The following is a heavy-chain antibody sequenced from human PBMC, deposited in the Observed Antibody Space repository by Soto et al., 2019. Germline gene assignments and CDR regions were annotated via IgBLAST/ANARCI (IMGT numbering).Heavy chain of an antibody. J-gene: IGHJ6*02. Sequence: PGESLKISCKGSGYKFTSYWISWVRQTPGKGLEWIGRIDPSDSYINYSLSFQGHVTFSADKSISTAYLQWTSLKASDTALYYCARHDRLPTVTAGSQFFYYGLEVWGQGTKVTVSS. D-gene: IGHD4-4*01. V-gene: IGHV5-10-1*01. CDR1: GYKFTSYW. CDR3: ARHDRLPTVTAGSQFFYYGLEV. CDR2: IDPSDSYI.